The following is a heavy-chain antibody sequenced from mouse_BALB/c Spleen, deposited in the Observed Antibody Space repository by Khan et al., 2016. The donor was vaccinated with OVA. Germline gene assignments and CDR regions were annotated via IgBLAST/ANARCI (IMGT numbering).Heavy chain of an antibody. Sequence: EVQGVESGGGLVQPGGSRKLSCAASGFTFSSYGMHWVRQAPEKGLEWVAYISGASNTIYYADTVKGRFTISRDNPKNTLFLQMTSLMSEDTARYYCATSYFYGYYFDYWGPGTTLTVSS. CDR2: ISGASNTI. CDR3: ATSYFYGYYFDY. V-gene: IGHV5-17*02. CDR1: GFTFSSYG. J-gene: IGHJ2*01. D-gene: IGHD1-1*01.